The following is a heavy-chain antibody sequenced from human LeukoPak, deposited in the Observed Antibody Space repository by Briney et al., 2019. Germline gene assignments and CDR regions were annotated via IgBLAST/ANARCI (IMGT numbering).Heavy chain of an antibody. CDR3: ARVTAVAGTSVGVDA. Sequence: GGSLRLSCAASGFTFSSYSMNWVRQAPGKGLEWVSSISSSSSYIYYADSVKGRFTISRDNAKNSLYLQMNSLRAEDTAVYYCARVTAVAGTSVGVDAWGQGILVTVS. CDR2: ISSSSSYI. D-gene: IGHD6-19*01. V-gene: IGHV3-21*01. CDR1: GFTFSSYS. J-gene: IGHJ4*02.